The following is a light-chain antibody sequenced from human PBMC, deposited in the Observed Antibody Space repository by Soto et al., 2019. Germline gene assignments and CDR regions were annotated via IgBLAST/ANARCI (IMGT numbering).Light chain of an antibody. Sequence: EIVLAQSPGTLSLSPGERATLSCRASQRVTNSFLAWYQQNPGQAPRLLIYGASRRATGIPDRFTGSGSGTDFTLTISRLEPEDFAVYYCQQYVSSPCACGQGTKVEI. J-gene: IGKJ1*01. CDR3: QQYVSSPCA. CDR2: GAS. V-gene: IGKV3-20*01. CDR1: QRVTNSF.